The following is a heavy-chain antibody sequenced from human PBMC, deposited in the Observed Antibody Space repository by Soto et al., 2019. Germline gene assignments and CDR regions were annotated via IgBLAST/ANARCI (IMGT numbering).Heavy chain of an antibody. Sequence: GGSLRLSCAASGFMFSSYGMDWVRQAPGKGLEWVATIWYDGSNKYYGDSVKGRFTISRDNSKNTLYVQMNSLKAEDTAMYYCARGNNGAFDIWGQGTMVTVSS. J-gene: IGHJ3*02. D-gene: IGHD1-1*01. CDR2: IWYDGSNK. CDR1: GFMFSSYG. V-gene: IGHV3-33*01. CDR3: ARGNNGAFDI.